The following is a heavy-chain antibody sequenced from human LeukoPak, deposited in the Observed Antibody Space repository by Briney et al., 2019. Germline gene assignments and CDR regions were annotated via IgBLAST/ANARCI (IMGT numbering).Heavy chain of an antibody. CDR2: INHSGST. Sequence: SETLSLTCAVYGGSFSGYYWSWIRQPLGKGLEWIGEINHSGSTNYNPSLKSRVTISVDTSKNQFSLKLSSVTAADTAVYYCARGRGYYDSSGYYYWGQGTLVTVSS. V-gene: IGHV4-34*01. D-gene: IGHD3-22*01. CDR1: GGSFSGYY. CDR3: ARGRGYYDSSGYYY. J-gene: IGHJ4*02.